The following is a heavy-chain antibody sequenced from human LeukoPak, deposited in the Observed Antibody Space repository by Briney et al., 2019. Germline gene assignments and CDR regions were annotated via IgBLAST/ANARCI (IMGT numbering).Heavy chain of an antibody. CDR3: ARPTPRGYCSSTSCYHRGGFDP. V-gene: IGHV4-34*01. CDR1: GGSFSGYY. Sequence: SETLSLTCAVYGGSFSGYYWSWIRQPPGKGLEWIGEINHSGGTNYNPSLKSRVTISVDTPKNQFSLKLSSVTAADTAVYYCARPTPRGYCSSTSCYHRGGFDPWGQGTLVTVSS. J-gene: IGHJ5*02. CDR2: INHSGGT. D-gene: IGHD2-2*01.